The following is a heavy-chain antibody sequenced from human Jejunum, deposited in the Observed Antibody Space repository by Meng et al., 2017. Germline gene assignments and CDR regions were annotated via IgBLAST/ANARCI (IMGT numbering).Heavy chain of an antibody. CDR3: ARRFEY. CDR1: GFTFSGHY. J-gene: IGHJ4*02. CDR2: CRNKANFYSK. V-gene: IGHV3-72*01. Sequence: GESLKISCAASGFTFSGHYMDWVRQAPGKGLEWVGRCRNKANFYSKEYAASVKGRFTISRDDSENSLYLQMNSLKTEDTAVYYCARRFEYWGQGTLVTVSS.